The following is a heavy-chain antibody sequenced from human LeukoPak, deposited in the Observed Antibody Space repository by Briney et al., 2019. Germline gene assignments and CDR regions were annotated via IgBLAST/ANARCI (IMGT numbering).Heavy chain of an antibody. J-gene: IGHJ3*02. CDR3: ARYTQHYGFDI. D-gene: IGHD3-3*02. CDR1: GYTFTSYD. CDR2: MNPNSDNT. V-gene: IGHV1-8*01. Sequence: GASVKVSCKASGYTFTSYDINWVRQATGQGLEWMGWMNPNSDNTGYAQKFQGRVTLTRDKSINTAYMELSSLRSEDTAVYYCARYTQHYGFDIWGQGTMVTVSA.